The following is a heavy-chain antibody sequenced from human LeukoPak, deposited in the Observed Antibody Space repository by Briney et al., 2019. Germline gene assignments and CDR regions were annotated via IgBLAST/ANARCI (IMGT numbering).Heavy chain of an antibody. CDR3: ARFRWLVNGKFFDY. J-gene: IGHJ4*02. V-gene: IGHV4-39*01. D-gene: IGHD6-19*01. Sequence: SETLSLTCTVSGGSIRSSSYYWGWIRQPPGKGLEWIGSIYYGGNTYYNPSLKSRVTISVDTSKNQFSLKLSSVTAADTAVYYCARFRWLVNGKFFDYWGQGTLVTVSS. CDR2: IYYGGNT. CDR1: GGSIRSSSYY.